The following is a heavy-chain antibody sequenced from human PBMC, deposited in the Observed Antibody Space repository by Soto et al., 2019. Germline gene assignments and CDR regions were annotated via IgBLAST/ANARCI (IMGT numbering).Heavy chain of an antibody. V-gene: IGHV4-61*03. CDR1: GGSVTNGRSS. Sequence: SETLSLTCSVSGGSVTNGRSSWDWIRHPPGKGLEWIGYIYNSGSTNYNPSLRSRVTISVDTSKNHFSLRMSSVTAADTAVYYCARESDSGSYYFDYWGRGTLVTVSS. D-gene: IGHD3-10*01. J-gene: IGHJ4*02. CDR2: IYNSGST. CDR3: ARESDSGSYYFDY.